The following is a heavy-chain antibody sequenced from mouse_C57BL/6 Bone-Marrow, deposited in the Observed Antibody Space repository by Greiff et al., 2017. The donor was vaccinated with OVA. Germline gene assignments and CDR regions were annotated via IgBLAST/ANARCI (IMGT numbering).Heavy chain of an antibody. CDR3: ARSSYYGSSYY. CDR2: IHPNSGST. D-gene: IGHD1-1*01. J-gene: IGHJ2*01. Sequence: QVQLQQPGAELVKPGASVKLSCTASGYTFTSYWMHWVKQRPGQGLEWIGMIHPNSGSTNYNEKFKSKATLTVDKSSSTAYMQLSSLTSEDAAVYYCARSSYYGSSYYWGQGTTLTVSS. V-gene: IGHV1-64*01. CDR1: GYTFTSYW.